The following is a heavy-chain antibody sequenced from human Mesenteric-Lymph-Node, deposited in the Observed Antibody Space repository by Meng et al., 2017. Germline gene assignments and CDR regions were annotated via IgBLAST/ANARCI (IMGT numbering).Heavy chain of an antibody. CDR1: GFTFSTSA. D-gene: IGHD3-3*01. J-gene: IGHJ4*01. CDR3: AKDGGIGFTDFDY. V-gene: IGHV3-30*15. Sequence: GESLKISCAASGFTFSTSAMHWVRQAPGKGLEWVAVVSSYVNNKYYADSVKGRFATSRDNSKNTLYLEMSSLSAEDTALYYCAKDGGIGFTDFDYWGHGTLVTVSS. CDR2: VSSYVNNK.